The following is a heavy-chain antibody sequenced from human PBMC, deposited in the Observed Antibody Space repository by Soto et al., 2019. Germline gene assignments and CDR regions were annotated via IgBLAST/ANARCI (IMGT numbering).Heavy chain of an antibody. CDR3: ARQVGRAAAGRKNAFDV. D-gene: IGHD6-13*01. J-gene: IGHJ3*01. V-gene: IGHV1-18*01. CDR1: GYTFTTYD. Sequence: ASVKVSCKASGYTFTTYDISWVRQAPGQGLEWMGRISTYNGDTNYPQSLQGRLTMTTDTSTSTAYMELRSLRSDDTAVYYCARQVGRAAAGRKNAFDVWGQGTMVTVSS. CDR2: ISTYNGDT.